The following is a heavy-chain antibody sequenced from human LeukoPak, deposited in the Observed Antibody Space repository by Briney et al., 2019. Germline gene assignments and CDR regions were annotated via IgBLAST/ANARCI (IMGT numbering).Heavy chain of an antibody. D-gene: IGHD5-18*01. CDR2: IYHSGST. Sequence: GSLRLSCAASGFTVSSNYMSWVRQAPGKGLECIGTIYHSGSTYYNPSLKSRVTISVDRSKNQFSLKLNSVTAADTAVYYCARIKYAYGYAGYWGQGTLVAVSS. J-gene: IGHJ4*02. V-gene: IGHV4-38-2*01. CDR3: ARIKYAYGYAGY. CDR1: GFTVSSNY.